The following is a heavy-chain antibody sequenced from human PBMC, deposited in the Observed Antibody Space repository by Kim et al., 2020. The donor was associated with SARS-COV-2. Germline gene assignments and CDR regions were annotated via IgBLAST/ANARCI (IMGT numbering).Heavy chain of an antibody. D-gene: IGHD1-26*01. CDR2: IHYSGST. V-gene: IGHV4-39*07. Sequence: SETLSLTCTVSGGSISGSSYYWGWIRQPPGKGLEWIGTIHYSGSTYYNPSLKSRVTISVDTSKNHFSLKLISVTAADTAVYFCARDRGLGARDAFDVWGQGTVVTVSS. CDR1: GGSISGSSYY. CDR3: ARDRGLGARDAFDV. J-gene: IGHJ3*01.